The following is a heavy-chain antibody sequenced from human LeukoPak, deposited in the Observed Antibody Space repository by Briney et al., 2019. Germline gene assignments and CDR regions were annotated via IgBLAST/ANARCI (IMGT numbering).Heavy chain of an antibody. J-gene: IGHJ5*02. V-gene: IGHV1-2*02. CDR3: ARLAAGTRIVLDP. CDR2: INPNSGST. D-gene: IGHD6-13*01. Sequence: ASVKVSCKASGYTFTGYYIHWVRQAPGQGLEWMGWINPNSGSTNYAQKFQGRVTMTRDTSISTAYMELSRLRSDDTAVYYCARLAAGTRIVLDPWGQGTLVTVSS. CDR1: GYTFTGYY.